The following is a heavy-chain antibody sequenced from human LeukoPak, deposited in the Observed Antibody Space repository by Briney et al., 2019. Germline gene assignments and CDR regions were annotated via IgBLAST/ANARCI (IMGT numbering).Heavy chain of an antibody. J-gene: IGHJ6*02. CDR1: GGSISRYY. Sequence: SETLSLTYNVTGGSISRYYWSWIRQPPGKGLEWIGYIYYSGSTNYNPSLKSRVTISVDTSKNQFSLKLSSVTAADTAVYYCARHVYSSSWYIYYYGMDVWGQGTTVPVSS. V-gene: IGHV4-59*08. CDR3: ARHVYSSSWYIYYYGMDV. D-gene: IGHD6-13*01. CDR2: IYYSGST.